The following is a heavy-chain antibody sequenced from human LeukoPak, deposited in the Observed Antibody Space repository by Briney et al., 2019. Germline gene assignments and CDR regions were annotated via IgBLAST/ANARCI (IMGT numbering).Heavy chain of an antibody. CDR1: GYTFTGYY. D-gene: IGHD3-22*01. CDR2: INPNSGGT. V-gene: IGHV1-2*02. J-gene: IGHJ4*02. Sequence: ASVKVSCKPSGYTFTGYYMHWVRQAPGQGLAWMGWINPNSGGTNYAQKFQGRVTMTRDTSISTAYMELSRLRSDDTAVYYCARDLRTMIVVYYFDYWGQGTLVTVSS. CDR3: ARDLRTMIVVYYFDY.